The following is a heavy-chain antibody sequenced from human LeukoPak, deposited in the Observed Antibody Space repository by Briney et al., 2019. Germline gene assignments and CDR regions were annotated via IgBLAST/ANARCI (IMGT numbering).Heavy chain of an antibody. J-gene: IGHJ6*03. D-gene: IGHD3-10*01. Sequence: PGGSLRLSCAASGFTFSSYEMNWVRQAPGKGLEWVSYISSSGSTIYYADSVKGRFTISRDNAKNSLYLQMNSLRAEDTAVYYCARDENYYGSGGTDNCYYYYYMDVWGKGTTVTVSS. CDR3: ARDENYYGSGGTDNCYYYYYMDV. V-gene: IGHV3-48*03. CDR2: ISSSGSTI. CDR1: GFTFSSYE.